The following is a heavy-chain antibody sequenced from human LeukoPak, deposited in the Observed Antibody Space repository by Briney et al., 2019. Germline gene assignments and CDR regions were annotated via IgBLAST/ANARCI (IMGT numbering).Heavy chain of an antibody. D-gene: IGHD3-3*02. J-gene: IGHJ4*02. V-gene: IGHV4-4*09. CDR2: FSDRGST. Sequence: SETLSLTCTVSGVSFSTDYWYWIRQSPGEGLQWIGCFSDRGSTSYNPSLKSRVALSVDTSNNQFFLSLKSVTAADTADYYCANSHFKSGYASDYWGRGILVTVSS. CDR3: ANSHFKSGYASDY. CDR1: GVSFSTDY.